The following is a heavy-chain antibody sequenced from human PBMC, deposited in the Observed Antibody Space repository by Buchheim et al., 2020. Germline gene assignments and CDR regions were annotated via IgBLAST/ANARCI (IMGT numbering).Heavy chain of an antibody. CDR3: ARGETTKWYFDL. CDR2: VYPSGST. V-gene: IGHV4-4*02. Sequence: QVQLQESGPGLVKPSGTLSLTCAVSGGSISSSNWWNWVRQPPGKGLEWIGEVYPSGSTHYNPSLKSRVTISLDKLKNQFSLKVNSLTAADTAVYYCARGETTKWYFDLWGRGTL. J-gene: IGHJ2*01. CDR1: GGSISSSNW. D-gene: IGHD4-17*01.